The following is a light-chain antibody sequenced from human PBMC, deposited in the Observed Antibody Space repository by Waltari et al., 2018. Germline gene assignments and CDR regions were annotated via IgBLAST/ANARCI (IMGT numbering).Light chain of an antibody. Sequence: EIALTQSPGTLSLSPGESATLSCRASQSVSNSYLAWYQKKPGQAPRLLIYGAPRKATGIPVRFSGSGSGTDFTLTISRREPEDFAVYYCQQYGSSVYTFGQGTKVEIK. CDR2: GAP. CDR3: QQYGSSVYT. J-gene: IGKJ2*01. V-gene: IGKV3-20*01. CDR1: QSVSNSY.